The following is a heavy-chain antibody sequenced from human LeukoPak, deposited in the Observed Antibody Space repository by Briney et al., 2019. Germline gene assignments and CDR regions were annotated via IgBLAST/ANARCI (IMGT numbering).Heavy chain of an antibody. CDR2: ISGSGGST. CDR3: AKGRLLPYYYGMDV. Sequence: GGSLRLSCAASGFTFSSYGMHWVRQAPGKGLEWVSAISGSGGSTYYADSVKGRFTISRDNSKNTLYLQMNSLRAEDTAVYYCAKGRLLPYYYGMDVWGQGTTVTVSS. V-gene: IGHV3-23*01. CDR1: GFTFSSYG. J-gene: IGHJ6*02.